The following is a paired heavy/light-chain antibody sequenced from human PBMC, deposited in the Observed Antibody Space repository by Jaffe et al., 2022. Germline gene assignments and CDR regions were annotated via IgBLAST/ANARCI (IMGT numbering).Light chain of an antibody. V-gene: IGKV1-39*01. CDR2: AAS. Sequence: DIQMTQSPSSLSASVGDRVTITCRASQSISSYLNWYQQKPGKAPKLLIYAASSLQSGVPSRFSGSGSGTDFTLTISSLQPEDFATYYCQQSYSTPLSFGGGTKVEIK. CDR3: QQSYSTPLS. J-gene: IGKJ4*01. CDR1: QSISSY.
Heavy chain of an antibody. CDR3: AREEDIVVVVAATPDAFDI. Sequence: EVQLVESGGGLVQPGGSLRLSCAASGFTFSSYWMHWVRQAPGKGLVWVSRINSDGSSTSYADSVKGRFTISRDNAKNTLYLQMNSLRAEDTAVYYCAREEDIVVVVAATPDAFDIWGQGTMVTVSS. J-gene: IGHJ3*02. D-gene: IGHD2-15*01. V-gene: IGHV3-74*01. CDR2: INSDGSST. CDR1: GFTFSSYW.